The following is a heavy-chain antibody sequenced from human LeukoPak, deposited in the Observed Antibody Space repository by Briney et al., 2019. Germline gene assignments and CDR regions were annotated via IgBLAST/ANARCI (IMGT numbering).Heavy chain of an antibody. D-gene: IGHD2/OR15-2a*01. Sequence: GGSLRLSCAAYGFTLSDTWMPWVRQALGEGLVWVSRIRSDGSDTRYAESVKGRFTISRDNAKNTLYLQMNSLRAEDTAVYYCARDWFHAIDYWGQGTLVTVSS. CDR3: ARDWFHAIDY. CDR2: IRSDGSDT. V-gene: IGHV3-74*01. CDR1: GFTLSDTW. J-gene: IGHJ4*02.